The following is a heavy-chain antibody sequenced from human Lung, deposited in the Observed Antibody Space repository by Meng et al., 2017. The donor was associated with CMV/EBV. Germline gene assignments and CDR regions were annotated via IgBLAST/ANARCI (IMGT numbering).Heavy chain of an antibody. CDR1: GFTVSSNY. D-gene: IGHD3-3*01. CDR3: ARAPYDFWSSYYYGMDV. J-gene: IGHJ6*02. Sequence: GGSXRLSCAASGFTVSSNYMSWVRQAPGKGLEWVSVIYSGGSTYYADSVKGRFTISRDNSKNTLYLQMNSLRAEDTAVYYCARAPYDFWSSYYYGMDVWGQGXTVTVSS. V-gene: IGHV3-53*01. CDR2: IYSGGST.